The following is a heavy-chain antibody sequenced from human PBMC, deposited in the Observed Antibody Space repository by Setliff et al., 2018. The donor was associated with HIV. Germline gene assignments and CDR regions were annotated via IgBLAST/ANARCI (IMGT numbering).Heavy chain of an antibody. Sequence: SETLSLTCAVSGYSLSSDYYWGWIRQPPGKGLEWIASIYHSGSTYYNPSLKSRVIISVDTSKNQFSLKLNSVTAADTAIYYCARLNTTSLDFDSWGQGTLVTVSS. V-gene: IGHV4-38-2*01. J-gene: IGHJ4*02. CDR3: ARLNTTSLDFDS. CDR1: GYSLSSDYY. CDR2: IYHSGST. D-gene: IGHD2-2*01.